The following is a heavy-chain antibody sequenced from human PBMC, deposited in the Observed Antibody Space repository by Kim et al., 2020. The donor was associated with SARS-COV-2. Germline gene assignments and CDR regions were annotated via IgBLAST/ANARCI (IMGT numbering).Heavy chain of an antibody. D-gene: IGHD3-10*02. CDR1: GDSVYSNSAA. V-gene: IGHV6-1*01. CDR2: TYYRSKWYN. Sequence: SQTLSLTCAISGDSVYSNSAAWNWIRQSPSRGLEWLGRTYYRSKWYNDYAVSVKSRITINPDTSKNQFSLQLNSVTPEDTAVYYCARVVAATMFDYYYGMDVWGQGTTVTVSS. CDR3: ARVVAATMFDYYYGMDV. J-gene: IGHJ6*02.